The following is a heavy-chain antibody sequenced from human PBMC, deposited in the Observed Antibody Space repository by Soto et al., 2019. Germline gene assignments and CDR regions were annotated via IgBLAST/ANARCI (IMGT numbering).Heavy chain of an antibody. CDR3: AKDISAARTYYFDY. J-gene: IGHJ4*02. V-gene: IGHV3-9*01. CDR2: ISWNSGSI. CDR1: GFTFDDYA. D-gene: IGHD6-6*01. Sequence: EVQLVESGGGLVQPGRSLRLSCAASGFTFDDYAMHWVRQAPGKGLEWVSGISWNSGSIGYADSVKGRFSISRDNTKNSLYRQMNSLRAEDTALYYCAKDISAARTYYFDYWGQGTLVTVSS.